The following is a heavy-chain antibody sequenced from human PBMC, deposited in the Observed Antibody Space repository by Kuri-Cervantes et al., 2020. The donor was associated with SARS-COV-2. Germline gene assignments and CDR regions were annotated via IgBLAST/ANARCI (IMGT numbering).Heavy chain of an antibody. Sequence: SETLSLTCAVSGYSISSGYYWGWIRQPPGKGLEWIGYIYYSGSTNYNPSLKSRVTISVDTSKNQFSLKLSSVTAADTAVYYCARARIVGANVDAFDIWGQGTMVTVSS. D-gene: IGHD1-26*01. CDR2: IYYSGST. CDR1: GYSISSGYY. J-gene: IGHJ3*02. CDR3: ARARIVGANVDAFDI. V-gene: IGHV4-38-2*01.